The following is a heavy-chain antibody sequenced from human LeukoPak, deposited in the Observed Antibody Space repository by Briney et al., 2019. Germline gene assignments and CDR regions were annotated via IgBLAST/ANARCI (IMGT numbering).Heavy chain of an antibody. CDR3: AKDASSGWPNWFDP. Sequence: GGSLRLSCAASGFTFSNYSMNWVRQAPGKGLEWVSSISYSGSYIYYADSVKGRFTISRDNSKNTLYLQMNSLRAEDTAVYYCAKDASSGWPNWFDPWGQGTLVTVSS. V-gene: IGHV3-21*04. J-gene: IGHJ5*02. CDR2: ISYSGSYI. CDR1: GFTFSNYS. D-gene: IGHD6-19*01.